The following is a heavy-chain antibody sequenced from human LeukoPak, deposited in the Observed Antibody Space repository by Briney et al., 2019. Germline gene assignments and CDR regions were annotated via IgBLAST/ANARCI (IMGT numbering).Heavy chain of an antibody. V-gene: IGHV4-34*01. CDR1: GGSFSGYY. CDR2: INHSGNT. Sequence: SETLSLTCAVYGGSFSGYYWSWIRQPPGKGLEWIGEINHSGNTNYNPSLKSRVTISVDTSKNQFSLKLSSVTAADTAVYYCARMPEAFGELISNWGQGTLVTVSS. CDR3: ARMPEAFGELISN. D-gene: IGHD3-10*01. J-gene: IGHJ4*02.